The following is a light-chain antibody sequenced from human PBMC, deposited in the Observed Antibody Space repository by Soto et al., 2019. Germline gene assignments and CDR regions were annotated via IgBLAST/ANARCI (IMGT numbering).Light chain of an antibody. V-gene: IGKV3-15*01. Sequence: EIVMTQSPATLSVSPGERATLSCRASQSVSSNLAWYQQKPGQTPRLLIYSASTRATGIPTRFSGSGSGTEFTLTISSLQSEYFAVYYYQQYNYWLITFGQGTRLEIK. CDR2: SAS. CDR1: QSVSSN. CDR3: QQYNYWLIT. J-gene: IGKJ5*01.